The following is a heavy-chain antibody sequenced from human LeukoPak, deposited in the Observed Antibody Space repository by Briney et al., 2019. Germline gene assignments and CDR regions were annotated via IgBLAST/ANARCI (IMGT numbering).Heavy chain of an antibody. D-gene: IGHD6-13*01. CDR2: ISYDGSNK. CDR1: GFTFSSYA. CDR3: ARDHRWYSSNWYLIDY. Sequence: GGSLRLSCAASGFTFSSYAMHWVRQAPGKGLEWVAVISYDGSNKYYADSVKGRFTISRDNSKNTLYLQVNSLRAEDTAVYYCARDHRWYSSNWYLIDYWGQGTLVTVSS. J-gene: IGHJ4*02. V-gene: IGHV3-30*03.